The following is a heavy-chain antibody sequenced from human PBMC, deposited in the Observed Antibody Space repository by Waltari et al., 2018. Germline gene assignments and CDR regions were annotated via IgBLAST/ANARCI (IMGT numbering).Heavy chain of an antibody. CDR3: ARGRRIAAAKLLDY. V-gene: IGHV4-34*01. CDR2: INHSGST. D-gene: IGHD6-13*01. J-gene: IGHJ4*02. CDR1: GGSFSGYY. Sequence: QVQLQQWGAGLLKPSETLSLTCAVYGGSFSGYYWSWIRQPPGKGLEWIGEINHSGSTNYNPSLKSRVTISVDTSKNQFSLKLSSVTAADTAVYYCARGRRIAAAKLLDYWGQGTLVTVSS.